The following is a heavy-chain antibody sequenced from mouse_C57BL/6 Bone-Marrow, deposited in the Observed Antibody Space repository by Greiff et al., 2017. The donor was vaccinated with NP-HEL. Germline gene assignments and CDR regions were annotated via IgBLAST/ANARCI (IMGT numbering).Heavy chain of an antibody. V-gene: IGHV6-3*01. D-gene: IGHD1-1*01. J-gene: IGHJ3*01. CDR1: GFTFSNYW. Sequence: EVNVVESGGGLVQPGGSMKLSCVASGFTFSNYWMNWVRQSPEKGLEWVAQIRLKSDNYATHYAESVKGRFTISRDDSKSSVYLQMNNLRAEDTGIYYCTITTVVATEGFAYWGQGTLVTVSA. CDR3: TITTVVATEGFAY. CDR2: IRLKSDNYAT.